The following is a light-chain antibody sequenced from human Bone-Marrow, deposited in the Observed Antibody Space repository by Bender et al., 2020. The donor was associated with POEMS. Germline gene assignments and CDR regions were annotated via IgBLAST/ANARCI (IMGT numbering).Light chain of an antibody. V-gene: IGLV3-25*03. CDR1: VLAKQY. CDR2: RDT. CDR3: QSTDSSGTRWV. Sequence: SYELTQPPSVSVSPGQTARITCGGDVLAKQYVYWYQQKPGQAPVLVIYRDTERPSGIPVRFSGSSSGSTVTLTISGVQAGDEAGYYCQSTDSSGTRWVFGAGTNLAVL. J-gene: IGLJ3*02.